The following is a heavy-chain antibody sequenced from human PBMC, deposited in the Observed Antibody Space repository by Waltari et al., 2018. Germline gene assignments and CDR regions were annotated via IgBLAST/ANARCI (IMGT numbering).Heavy chain of an antibody. V-gene: IGHV4-4*07. D-gene: IGHD3-10*01. J-gene: IGHJ6*03. CDR2: IYTSGST. CDR1: GGSISCHY. Sequence: QVQLQESGPGLVKPSETLSLTCTVPGGSISCHYWCWIRQPAGNGLEWIGRIYTSGSTNYNPSLKSRVTMSVDTSKNQFSLKLSSVTAADTAVYYCARAGSMVRGVQDYYYYMDVWGKGTTVTVSS. CDR3: ARAGSMVRGVQDYYYYMDV.